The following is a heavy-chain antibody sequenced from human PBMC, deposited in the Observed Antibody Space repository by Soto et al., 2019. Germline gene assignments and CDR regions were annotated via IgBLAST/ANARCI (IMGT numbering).Heavy chain of an antibody. Sequence: GGSLRLSCAASGFTFSSYSMNWVRQAPGKGLEWVSSISSTSSYIFYADSVKGRFPISRDNAKNSLYLQMNSLRAEDTAVYYCARDSSGGSGSYYKGAFDIWGQGTLVTVSS. J-gene: IGHJ3*02. CDR1: GFTFSSYS. CDR2: ISSTSSYI. D-gene: IGHD3-10*01. V-gene: IGHV3-21*01. CDR3: ARDSSGGSGSYYKGAFDI.